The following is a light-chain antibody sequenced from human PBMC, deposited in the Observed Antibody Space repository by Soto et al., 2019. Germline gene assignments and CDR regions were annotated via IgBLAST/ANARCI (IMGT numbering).Light chain of an antibody. CDR1: ASNIGTFY. CDR3: TSWDDNLNAVI. Sequence: QSVLTQPPSTSATPGQGVSISCSGSASNIGTFYVSWYQHFPGTAPKLLIYANDQRPSGVPDRFSASKSGTSGSLAISGLQSEDAADYYCTSWDDNLNAVIFGGGTKVTVL. J-gene: IGLJ2*01. V-gene: IGLV1-47*02. CDR2: AND.